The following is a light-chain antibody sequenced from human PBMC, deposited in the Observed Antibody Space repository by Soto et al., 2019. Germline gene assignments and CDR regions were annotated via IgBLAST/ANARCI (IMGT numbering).Light chain of an antibody. Sequence: EIVLTQSPGTLSLAPGERATLSCRASQTFSTNNLAWYQQKPGQAPSLLIYGASSRSTGIPDRFSGSGSGTDFTLTISRLEPEDFAVYYRQQYGSSPVTFGQGTKVEIK. CDR2: GAS. J-gene: IGKJ1*01. V-gene: IGKV3-20*01. CDR1: QTFSTNN. CDR3: QQYGSSPVT.